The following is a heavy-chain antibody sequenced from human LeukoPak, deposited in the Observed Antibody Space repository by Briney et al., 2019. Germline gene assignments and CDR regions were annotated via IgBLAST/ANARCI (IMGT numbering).Heavy chain of an antibody. V-gene: IGHV3-64D*06. CDR1: GSAFSSSP. CDR2: ISSDGRNA. Sequence: TGGSLRLSCSASGSAFSSSPMHWVRQAPGKTLEYVSAISSDGRNAYYADSVKGRFTMSRDNSKNTLSLQMSSLRPEDTAVYYCVPHINYSYQYWGRGTQVTVS. D-gene: IGHD5-18*01. J-gene: IGHJ4*02. CDR3: VPHINYSYQY.